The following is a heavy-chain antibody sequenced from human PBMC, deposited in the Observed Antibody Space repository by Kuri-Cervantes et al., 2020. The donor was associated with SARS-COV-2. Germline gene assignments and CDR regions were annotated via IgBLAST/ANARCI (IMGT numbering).Heavy chain of an antibody. Sequence: GESLKISCAASGFTFSSYSMNWVRQAPGKGLEWVSSISSSSSYIYYADSVKGRFTISRDNAKNSLYLQMDSLRAEDAAVYYCARGEPDYWGQGTLVTVSS. CDR1: GFTFSSYS. CDR3: ARGEPDY. V-gene: IGHV3-21*01. D-gene: IGHD1-14*01. CDR2: ISSSSSYI. J-gene: IGHJ4*02.